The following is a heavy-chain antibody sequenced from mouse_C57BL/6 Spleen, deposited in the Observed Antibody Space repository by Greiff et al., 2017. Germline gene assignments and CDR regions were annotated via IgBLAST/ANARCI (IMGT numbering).Heavy chain of an antibody. CDR1: GYTFTDYE. J-gene: IGHJ4*01. D-gene: IGHD1-1*01. CDR3: TRTRGITTVVATGDY. V-gene: IGHV1-15*01. CDR2: IDPETGGT. Sequence: VKLMESGAELVRPGASVTLSCKASGYTFTDYEMHWVKQTPVHGLEWIGAIDPETGGTAYNQKFKGKAILTADKSSSTAYMELRSLTSEDSAVYYCTRTRGITTVVATGDYWGQGTSVTVSS.